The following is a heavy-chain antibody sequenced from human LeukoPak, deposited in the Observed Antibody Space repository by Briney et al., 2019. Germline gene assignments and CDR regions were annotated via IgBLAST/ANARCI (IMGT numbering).Heavy chain of an antibody. CDR2: IYWNDDK. CDR3: AHRPRAYVPEDYFDY. Sequence: SGPTLVKPTQTLTLTCTFSGFSLSTSGVGMGWIRQPPGKALEWLALIYWNDDKRYSPSLKSRLTITKDTSKNQVVLTMTNMDPVDTATYYCAHRPRAYVPEDYFDYWGQGTLVTVSS. V-gene: IGHV2-5*01. J-gene: IGHJ4*02. D-gene: IGHD3-16*01. CDR1: GFSLSTSGVG.